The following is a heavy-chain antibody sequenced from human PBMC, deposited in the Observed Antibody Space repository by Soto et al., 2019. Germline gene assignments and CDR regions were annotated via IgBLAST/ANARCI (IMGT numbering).Heavy chain of an antibody. CDR2: IYYSGST. Sequence: QVQLQESGPGLVKPSETLSLTCTVSGGSISSYYWSWIPQPPGKGLEWIGYIYYSGSTNYNPSLKRRITISLDTSNSQFSLNLSSVAAADTAVYYCARLGDGDGVLNDYYGMDVWGQVTTVTVSS. CDR3: ARLGDGDGVLNDYYGMDV. CDR1: GGSISSYY. D-gene: IGHD3-16*01. J-gene: IGHJ6*02. V-gene: IGHV4-59*12.